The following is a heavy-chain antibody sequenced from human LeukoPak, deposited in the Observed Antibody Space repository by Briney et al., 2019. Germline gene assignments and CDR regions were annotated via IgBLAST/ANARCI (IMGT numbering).Heavy chain of an antibody. CDR3: ARTMTGSYGYGMDV. CDR2: IYSGDTT. Sequence: PGGSLRLSCAASGFTVSTIYMSWVRQAPGKGLEYVSLIYSGDTTYYADSVKGRFTISRDNSKNTLYLQMSSLRAEDTAVYYCARTMTGSYGYGMDVWGQGTTVTVSS. CDR1: GFTVSTIY. D-gene: IGHD3-9*01. J-gene: IGHJ6*02. V-gene: IGHV3-66*01.